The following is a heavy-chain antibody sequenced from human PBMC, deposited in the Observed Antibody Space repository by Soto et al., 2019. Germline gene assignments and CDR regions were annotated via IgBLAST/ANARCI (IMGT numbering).Heavy chain of an antibody. J-gene: IGHJ5*02. CDR2: IFYAGNT. Sequence: SETLSLTCNVSGGSISSSRSYWAWFRQPPGKELEWIANIFYAGNTYYNPSLKSRVTVSVDTSKNQFSLKLDSVTAADMAVYYCARQAAAPGIDLWLDPWGEGTLVTV. D-gene: IGHD6-13*01. V-gene: IGHV4-39*01. CDR1: GGSISSSRSY. CDR3: ARQAAAPGIDLWLDP.